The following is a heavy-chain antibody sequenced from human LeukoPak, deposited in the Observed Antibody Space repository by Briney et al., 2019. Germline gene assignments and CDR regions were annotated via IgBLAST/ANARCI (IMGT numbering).Heavy chain of an antibody. J-gene: IGHJ3*02. Sequence: PGGSLRLSCAASGFTFSDYYMSWIRQAPGKGLEWVSYISSSGSTIYYADSVKGRFTISRDNAKNSLYLQMSSLRAEDTAVYWGAAMVAGAFDIWGQGTMVTVSS. CDR2: ISSSGSTI. CDR1: GFTFSDYY. CDR3: AAMVAGAFDI. D-gene: IGHD5-18*01. V-gene: IGHV3-11*04.